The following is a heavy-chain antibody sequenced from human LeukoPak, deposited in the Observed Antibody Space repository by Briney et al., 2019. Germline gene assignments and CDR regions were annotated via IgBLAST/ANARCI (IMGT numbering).Heavy chain of an antibody. J-gene: IGHJ6*04. V-gene: IGHV3-20*04. CDR2: INWNGGST. Sequence: GGSLRLSCAASGFTFSSYWMNWVRQAPGKGLEWVSGINWNGGSTGYADSVKGRFTISRDNAKNSLYLQMNSLRAEDTAVYYCAELGITMIGGVWGKGTTVTISS. CDR3: AELGITMIGGV. D-gene: IGHD3-10*02. CDR1: GFTFSSYW.